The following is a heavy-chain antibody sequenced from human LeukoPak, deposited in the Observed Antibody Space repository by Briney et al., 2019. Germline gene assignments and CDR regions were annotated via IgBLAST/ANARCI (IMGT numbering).Heavy chain of an antibody. CDR1: GFTFSSYA. Sequence: GGSLRLSCAASGFTFSSYAMSWVRQAPGKGLEWVSAISGSGGSTYYADSVKGRFTISRDNSKNTLYLQMNGLRAEDTAVYYCARSPRWQSFDYWGQGTLVTVSS. D-gene: IGHD2-15*01. CDR2: ISGSGGST. V-gene: IGHV3-23*01. CDR3: ARSPRWQSFDY. J-gene: IGHJ4*02.